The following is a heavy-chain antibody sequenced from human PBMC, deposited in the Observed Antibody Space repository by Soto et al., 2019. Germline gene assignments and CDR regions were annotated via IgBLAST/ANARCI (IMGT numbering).Heavy chain of an antibody. CDR2: ISAYNGNT. V-gene: IGHV1-18*01. J-gene: IGHJ3*02. Sequence: ASVKVSCEASGYAFTSYGTSWVRQAPEQGLEWMGWISAYNGNTNYAQKLQGRVTMTTDTSTSKAYMELRSLRSDDTAVYCCARDAAKLKKNAFDIWGQGTTVTVSS. D-gene: IGHD1-7*01. CDR3: ARDAAKLKKNAFDI. CDR1: GYAFTSYG.